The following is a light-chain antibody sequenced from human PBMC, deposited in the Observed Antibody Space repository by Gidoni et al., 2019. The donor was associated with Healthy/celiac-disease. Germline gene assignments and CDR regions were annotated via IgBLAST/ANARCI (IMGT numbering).Light chain of an antibody. CDR3: QQYSSTPSIP. Sequence: DIVMTQSPDSLAVSLGERATINCKSSQSVLYSSNNKNYLAWYQQKPGPPPKLLIYCASTRESGVPDRFSGSGSGTAFTLTISSLQAEDVAVYYCQQYSSTPSIPFGHGPRLEL. CDR2: CAS. V-gene: IGKV4-1*01. J-gene: IGKJ5*01. CDR1: QSVLYSSNNKNY.